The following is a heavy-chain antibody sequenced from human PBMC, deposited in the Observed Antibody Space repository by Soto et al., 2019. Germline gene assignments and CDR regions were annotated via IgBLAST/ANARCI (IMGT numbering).Heavy chain of an antibody. D-gene: IGHD4-17*01. CDR2: INSDGSNI. CDR1: GFTFTNYW. V-gene: IGHV3-74*01. Sequence: EVQLVESGGGLVQPGGSLKLSCAASGFTFTNYWIHWVRQAPGKGLVWVSRINSDGSNINYADFVKGRFTISRDNAKTTVYLQMNSLRAEDTAVYFCASSATGLYGDYNWAQGALVTVSS. J-gene: IGHJ4*02. CDR3: ASSATGLYGDYN.